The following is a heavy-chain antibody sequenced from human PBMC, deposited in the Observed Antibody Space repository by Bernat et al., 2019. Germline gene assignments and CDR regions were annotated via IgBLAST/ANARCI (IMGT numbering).Heavy chain of an antibody. Sequence: EVQLVEPGGGLIQPGGSLRLSCAASGLTVSSNDMTWVRQAPGKGLEWVSVIHKGGRTYYADSVKGRFTISRDNSKNTVYVEMSSLRAEDTAVYYCARLSYYQMDVWGQGTTVTVSS. CDR3: ARLSYYQMDV. CDR2: IHKGGRT. J-gene: IGHJ6*03. V-gene: IGHV3-53*05. CDR1: GLTVSSND.